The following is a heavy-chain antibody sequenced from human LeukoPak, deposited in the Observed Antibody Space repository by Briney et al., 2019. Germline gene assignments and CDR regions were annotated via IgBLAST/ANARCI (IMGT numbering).Heavy chain of an antibody. CDR3: ARVRRGIAANYFDY. CDR1: GYTFTSYY. V-gene: IGHV1-46*01. CDR2: INPSGGST. D-gene: IGHD6-13*01. J-gene: IGHJ4*02. Sequence: ASVKVSCKASGYTFTSYYMHWVRQAPGQGLEWTGIINPSGGSTSYPQQFQGRVTMTTDTSTSTVYMELSSLRSEDTAVYYCARVRRGIAANYFDYWGQGTLVTVSS.